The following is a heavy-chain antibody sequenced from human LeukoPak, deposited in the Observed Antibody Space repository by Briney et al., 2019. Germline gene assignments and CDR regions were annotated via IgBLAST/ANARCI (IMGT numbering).Heavy chain of an antibody. V-gene: IGHV1-46*01. CDR2: INPSGDST. J-gene: IGHJ4*02. CDR3: ARDDSSSWADY. CDR1: GYTFTSYY. Sequence: GASVKVSCKASGYTFTSYYMHWVRQAPGQGLEWMGKINPSGDSTSYAQKFQGRVTMTTDTSTSTVYMELSSLRSEDTAVYYCARDDSSSWADYWGQGTLVTVSS. D-gene: IGHD6-13*01.